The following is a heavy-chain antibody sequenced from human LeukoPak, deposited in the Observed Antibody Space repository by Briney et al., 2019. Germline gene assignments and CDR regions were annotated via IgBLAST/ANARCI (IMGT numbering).Heavy chain of an antibody. CDR3: ARDHSVVRGVIIDY. V-gene: IGHV3-21*01. CDR1: GSTFSSYS. J-gene: IGHJ4*02. D-gene: IGHD3-10*01. Sequence: GGSLRLSCAASGSTFSSYSMNWIRQAPGKGLEWVSSISSSSSYIYYADSVKGRFTISRDNAKNSLYLQMNSLRAEDTAVYYCARDHSVVRGVIIDYWGQGTLVTVSS. CDR2: ISSSSSYI.